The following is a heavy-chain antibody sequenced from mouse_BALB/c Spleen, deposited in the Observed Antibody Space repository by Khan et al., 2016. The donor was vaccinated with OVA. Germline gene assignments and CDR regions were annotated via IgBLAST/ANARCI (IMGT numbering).Heavy chain of an antibody. CDR3: ARDGTFYYFDY. J-gene: IGHJ2*01. D-gene: IGHD4-1*01. CDR2: IYPGSDNT. Sequence: QVQLQQSGAELVRPGASVKMSCKASGYLFTSYWIHWVKQRSGQGLEWIASIYPGSDNTYYNEKFKDKATMTADKSSSTAYIQLSSLTSEDSAVYYCARDGTFYYFDYWGQGTTVTVSS. V-gene: IGHV1-76*01. CDR1: GYLFTSYW.